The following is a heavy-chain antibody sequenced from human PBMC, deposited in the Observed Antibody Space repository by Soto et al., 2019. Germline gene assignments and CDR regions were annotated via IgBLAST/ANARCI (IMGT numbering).Heavy chain of an antibody. CDR1: GYTFTSYG. CDR2: ISAYNGNT. J-gene: IGHJ6*02. CDR3: ARDRAAGYKNYYGMDV. V-gene: IGHV1-18*01. D-gene: IGHD1-20*01. Sequence: QVQLVQSGAEVKKPGASVKVSCKASGYTFTSYGISWVRQAPGQGLEWMGWISAYNGNTNYAQKLQGRVTMTTDTSTSTAYMELRSLRPDDTAVYYCARDRAAGYKNYYGMDVWGQGTTVTVSS.